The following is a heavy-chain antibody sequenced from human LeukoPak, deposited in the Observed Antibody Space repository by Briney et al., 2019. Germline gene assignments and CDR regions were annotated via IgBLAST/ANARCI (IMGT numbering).Heavy chain of an antibody. CDR1: GFTFSSYS. CDR2: ISSSNSYI. J-gene: IGHJ4*02. V-gene: IGHV3-21*01. CDR3: ARDGYWNYVWDY. D-gene: IGHD1-7*01. Sequence: AGGSLRLSCAASGFTFSSYSMNWVRQAPGKGLEWVSSISSSNSYIYYADSVKGRFTISRDNAKNSLYLQMNSLRAEDTAVYYCARDGYWNYVWDYWGQGTLVTVSS.